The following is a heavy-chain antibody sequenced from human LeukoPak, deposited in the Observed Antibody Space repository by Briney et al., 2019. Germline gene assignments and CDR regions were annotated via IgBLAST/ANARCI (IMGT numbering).Heavy chain of an antibody. CDR1: GYTFTSYG. CDR3: ARDSALAQAVMFDY. V-gene: IGHV1-18*01. J-gene: IGHJ4*02. D-gene: IGHD6-19*01. Sequence: ASVKVSCKASGYTFTSYGISWVRQAPGQGLEWVGWISAYNGNTNYAQKLQGRVTMTTDTSTSTAYMELRSLRSDDTAVYYCARDSALAQAVMFDYWGQGTLVTVSS. CDR2: ISAYNGNT.